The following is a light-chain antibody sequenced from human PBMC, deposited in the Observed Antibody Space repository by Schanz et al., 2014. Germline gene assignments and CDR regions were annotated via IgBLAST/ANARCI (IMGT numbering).Light chain of an antibody. CDR1: SSNIGNNY. Sequence: QSVLTQPPSVSAAPGQKVTISCSGSSSNIGNNYVSWYQQLPGTAPKLLIYDNNKRPSGIPDRFSGSKSGTSATLGITGLQTRDEADYYCQTYDISLSAWVFGGGTKLTVL. J-gene: IGLJ3*02. CDR3: QTYDISLSAWV. V-gene: IGLV1-51*01. CDR2: DNN.